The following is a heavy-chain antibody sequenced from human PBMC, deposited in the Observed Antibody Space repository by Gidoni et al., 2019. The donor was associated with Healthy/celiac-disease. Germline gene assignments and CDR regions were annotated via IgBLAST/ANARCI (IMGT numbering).Heavy chain of an antibody. Sequence: QVTLRESGPALVKPTQTLTLTCTFSGFSLSTSGMCVSWIRQPPGKALEWLALIDCDDDKYYSTSLKTKLTNSKDTSKNQVVLTMTNMDPVDTATYYCARTQFPSGVVVPAAPNWFDPWGQGTLVTVSS. CDR2: IDCDDDK. D-gene: IGHD2-2*01. J-gene: IGHJ5*02. V-gene: IGHV2-70*01. CDR1: GFSLSTSGMC. CDR3: ARTQFPSGVVVPAAPNWFDP.